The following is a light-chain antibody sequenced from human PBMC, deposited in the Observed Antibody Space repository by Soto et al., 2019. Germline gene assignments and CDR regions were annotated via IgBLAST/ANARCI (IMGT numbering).Light chain of an antibody. V-gene: IGKV3-20*01. CDR2: GAY. CDR1: VSSGY. J-gene: IGKJ5*01. Sequence: VSSGYLAWYQQKPVQAPRLLIYGAYSRDTGIPDRFSGSGSGTDFTLTITRLAPEDFAVYYCHQYGSSRTFGHGTRLEIK. CDR3: HQYGSSRT.